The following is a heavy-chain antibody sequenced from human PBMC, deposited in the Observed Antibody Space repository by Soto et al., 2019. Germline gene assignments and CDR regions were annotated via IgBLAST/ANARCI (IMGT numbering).Heavy chain of an antibody. CDR3: AREDDYGYRYINYGLDV. J-gene: IGHJ6*02. D-gene: IGHD4-17*01. V-gene: IGHV3-30-3*01. CDR1: GFTFNIYA. CDR2: ISFDGTKK. Sequence: PGRSLRLSCAASGFTFNIYALHWVRQAPGKGLEWVAVISFDGTKKYYSDSVKGRFTISRDNLKNTLYLQMNNLRVEDAALYFCAREDDYGYRYINYGLDVWGQGTTVTVSS.